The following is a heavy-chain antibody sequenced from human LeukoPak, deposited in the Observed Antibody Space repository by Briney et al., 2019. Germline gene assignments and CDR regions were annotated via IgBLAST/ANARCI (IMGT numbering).Heavy chain of an antibody. CDR2: ISSSSSYI. D-gene: IGHD2-15*01. V-gene: IGHV3-21*01. J-gene: IGHJ4*02. CDR3: AGAFPPRSGGSCCPIDY. CDR1: GFTFSSYS. Sequence: GGSLRLSCAASGFTFSSYSMNWVRQAPGKGLEWVSSISSSSSYIYYADSVKGRFTISRDNAKNSLYLQMNSLRAEDTAVYYCAGAFPPRSGGSCCPIDYWGQGTLVTVSS.